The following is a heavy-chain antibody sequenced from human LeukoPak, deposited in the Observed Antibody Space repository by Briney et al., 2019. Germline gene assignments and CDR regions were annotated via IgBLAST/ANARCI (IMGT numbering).Heavy chain of an antibody. J-gene: IGHJ5*02. V-gene: IGHV3-23*01. CDR1: GFTFSSDA. Sequence: GGSLRLSCAASGFTFSSDAMTWVRQAPGEGLKWVSTVTGSDDTTYYADSVKGRFTISRDYSKNTVHLQLNNLRAEDTAMYYCAKDTAMVTRRPTNWFDPWGQGTLVTVSS. CDR2: VTGSDDTT. D-gene: IGHD5-18*01. CDR3: AKDTAMVTRRPTNWFDP.